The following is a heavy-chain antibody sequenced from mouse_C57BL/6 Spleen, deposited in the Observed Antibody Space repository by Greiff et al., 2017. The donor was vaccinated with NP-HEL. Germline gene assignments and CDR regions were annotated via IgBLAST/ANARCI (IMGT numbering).Heavy chain of an antibody. V-gene: IGHV1-61*01. J-gene: IGHJ2*01. CDR2: IYPSDSET. CDR1: GYTFTSYW. D-gene: IGHD1-1*01. Sequence: QVQLKQPGAELVRPGSSVKLSCKASGYTFTSYWMDWVKQRPGQGLEWIGNIYPSDSETHYNQKFKDKATLTVDKSSSTAYMQLSSLTSEDSAVYYCAREDYYGSSFYWGQGTTLIVSS. CDR3: AREDYYGSSFY.